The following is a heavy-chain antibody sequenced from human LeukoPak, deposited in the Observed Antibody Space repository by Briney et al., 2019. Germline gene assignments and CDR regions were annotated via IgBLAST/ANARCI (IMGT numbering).Heavy chain of an antibody. CDR2: TYYRSKWYH. V-gene: IGHV6-1*01. D-gene: IGHD3-3*02. CDR3: ARDFSRSFDY. J-gene: IGHJ4*02. CDR1: GDSVSSNSAA. Sequence: SQTLSLTCAISGDSVSSNSAAWNWIRQSPSRGLEWLGRTYYRSKWYHDYAVSVQSRITINPHSFKNQFSLQLNSVTPEDTAVYYCARDFSRSFDYWGQGTLVTVSS.